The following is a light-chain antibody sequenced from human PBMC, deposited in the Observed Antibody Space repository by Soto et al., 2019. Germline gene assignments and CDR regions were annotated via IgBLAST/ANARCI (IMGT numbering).Light chain of an antibody. J-gene: IGKJ2*01. CDR1: ESVSSNY. V-gene: IGKV3-20*01. Sequence: EIVLTQSPGTLSLSPGERATLSCRASESVSSNYLAWYQQKPGQAPRLLINGASSRATGIPDRFSGSGSGTDFTLTISRLEPEDFAVYYCQQFDSSPYTFGQGTKLEIK. CDR3: QQFDSSPYT. CDR2: GAS.